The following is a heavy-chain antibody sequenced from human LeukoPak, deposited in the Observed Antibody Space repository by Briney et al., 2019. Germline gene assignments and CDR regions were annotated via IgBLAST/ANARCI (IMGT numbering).Heavy chain of an antibody. V-gene: IGHV3-48*03. CDR1: GFTFSTFA. CDR2: IDSSGSTI. CDR3: AELGITMIGGV. J-gene: IGHJ6*04. Sequence: GGSLRLSCAASGFTFSTFAMIWVRQPPGKGLEWVSYIDSSGSTIHYADSVKGRFTISRDNAKNSLYLQMNSLRAEDTAVYYCAELGITMIGGVWGKGTTVTISS. D-gene: IGHD3-10*02.